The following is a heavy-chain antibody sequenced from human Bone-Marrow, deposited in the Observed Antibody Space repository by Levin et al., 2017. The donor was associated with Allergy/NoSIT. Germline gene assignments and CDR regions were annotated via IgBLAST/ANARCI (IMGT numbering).Heavy chain of an antibody. CDR1: GFYFSNYE. J-gene: IGHJ3*01. V-gene: IGHV3-48*03. D-gene: IGHD3-10*01. Sequence: GGSLRLSCVASGFYFSNYEMNWVRQAPGKELEWLAYIASGGGTSYSHSVEGRFTISRDDATSSLFLQMNSLRAEDTAVYYCAGELWFAERHALALWGQGTVVTVSS. CDR3: AGELWFAERHALAL. CDR2: IASGGGT.